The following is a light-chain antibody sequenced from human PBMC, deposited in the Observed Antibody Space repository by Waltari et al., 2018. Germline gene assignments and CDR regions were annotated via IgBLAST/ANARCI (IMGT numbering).Light chain of an antibody. V-gene: IGKV3-20*01. Sequence: EIVLTQPPGTLSLSVGERATVSCRASERVSRALAWYQQKPGQAPRLLIYGASTRATGIPDRSSGRGSGTDFSLTISRLEPDDFAVYYCQHYLRLPVTFGQGTTVEI. CDR3: QHYLRLPVT. CDR1: ERVSRA. CDR2: GAS. J-gene: IGKJ1*01.